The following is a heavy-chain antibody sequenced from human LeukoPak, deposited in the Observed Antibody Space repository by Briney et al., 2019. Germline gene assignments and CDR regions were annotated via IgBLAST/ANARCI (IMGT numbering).Heavy chain of an antibody. CDR1: GFTFSSHS. CDR3: ARDLSSSISCYSY. Sequence: GGSLRLSCAASGFTFSSHSMNWVRQAPRKGLEWVSSISPSGNYIYYADSVEGRFTISRDNAKNSLYLQMNSLRAEDTAVYYCARDLSSSISCYSYWGQGTLVTVSS. CDR2: ISPSGNYI. D-gene: IGHD2-2*01. V-gene: IGHV3-21*01. J-gene: IGHJ4*02.